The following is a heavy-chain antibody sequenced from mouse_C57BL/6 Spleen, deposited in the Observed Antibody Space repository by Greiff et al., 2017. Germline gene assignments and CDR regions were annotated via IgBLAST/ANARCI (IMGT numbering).Heavy chain of an antibody. CDR1: GYTFTEYT. J-gene: IGHJ2*01. V-gene: IGHV1-62-2*01. CDR2: FYPGSGSI. D-gene: IGHD2-2*01. CDR3: AIHEGRGYGYDGFDY. Sequence: QVHVKQSGAELVKPGASVKLSCKASGYTFTEYTIHWVKQRTGQGLEWIGWFYPGSGSIKYNEKFKDKATLTADKSSSTAYMELSRLTSEDSAVYVFAIHEGRGYGYDGFDYWGQGTTLTVAS.